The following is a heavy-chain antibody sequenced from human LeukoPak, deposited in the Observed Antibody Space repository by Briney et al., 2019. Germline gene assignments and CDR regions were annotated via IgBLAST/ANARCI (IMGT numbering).Heavy chain of an antibody. D-gene: IGHD2-2*02. CDR3: TSCYTFPYYYYGMDV. V-gene: IGHV5-51*01. J-gene: IGHJ6*02. CDR2: IYPGDSDT. Sequence: GESLKISCKGSGYSFTSYWIGWVRQMPGKGLEWMGNIYPGDSDTRYSPSFQGQVTISADKSISTAYLQWSSLKASDTAMYYCTSCYTFPYYYYGMDVWGQGTTVTVSS. CDR1: GYSFTSYW.